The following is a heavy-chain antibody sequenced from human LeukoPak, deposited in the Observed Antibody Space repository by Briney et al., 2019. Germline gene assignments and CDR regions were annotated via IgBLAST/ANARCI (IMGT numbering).Heavy chain of an antibody. J-gene: IGHJ4*02. CDR3: ARVTRSYSGYDHHDY. CDR2: IIPILGIA. CDR1: GGTFSSYA. D-gene: IGHD5-12*01. Sequence: ASVKVSCKASGGTFSSYAISWVRQAPGQGLEWMGRIIPILGIANYAQKFQGRVTITADKSTSTACMELSSLRSEDTAVYYCARVTRSYSGYDHHDYWGQGTLVTVSS. V-gene: IGHV1-69*04.